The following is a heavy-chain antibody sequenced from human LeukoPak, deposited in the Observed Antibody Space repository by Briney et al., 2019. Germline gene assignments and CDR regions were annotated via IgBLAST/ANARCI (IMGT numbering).Heavy chain of an antibody. J-gene: IGHJ4*02. CDR2: MYTGGTT. V-gene: IGHV3-53*01. Sequence: GGSLRLSCAASGFTVSGTHMSWVRQSPGKGLEWVSAMYTGGTTYYADSVQGRFTISRDNSKNTLYLQMNSLRAEDTAVYYCAKDEATSGGGLASWGQGTLVTVSS. D-gene: IGHD3-16*01. CDR3: AKDEATSGGGLAS. CDR1: GFTVSGTH.